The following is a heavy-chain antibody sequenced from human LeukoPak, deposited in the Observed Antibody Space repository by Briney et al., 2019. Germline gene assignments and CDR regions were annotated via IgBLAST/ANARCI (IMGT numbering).Heavy chain of an antibody. CDR1: GFTLSSYA. Sequence: PGGSLRLSCAASGFTLSSYAMSWVRQAPGKGLEWVSAIGGTNGRTYYADSVKGRFTISRDNSKNTLFLQMNSLRDEDTAVYYCAKHYYDSSGTPRYFDYWGQGTLVTVSS. V-gene: IGHV3-23*01. D-gene: IGHD3-22*01. CDR3: AKHYYDSSGTPRYFDY. J-gene: IGHJ4*02. CDR2: IGGTNGRT.